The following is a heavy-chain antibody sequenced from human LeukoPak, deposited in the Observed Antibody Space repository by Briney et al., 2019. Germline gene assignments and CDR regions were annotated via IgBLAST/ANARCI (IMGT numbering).Heavy chain of an antibody. J-gene: IGHJ5*02. CDR3: ARSPYYYGSGSSSNWFDP. CDR2: ISGYNGNT. V-gene: IGHV1-18*01. CDR1: GYTFTSYG. Sequence: ASAKVSCTASGYTFTSYGISWVRQAPGQGLEWMGWISGYNGNTKYAQKFQDRVIMTTDTNYGQMLQGRVTMTTGTSTGTAYMEPRSLTSDDTAVYYCARSPYYYGSGSSSNWFDPWGQGTLVTVSS. D-gene: IGHD3-10*01.